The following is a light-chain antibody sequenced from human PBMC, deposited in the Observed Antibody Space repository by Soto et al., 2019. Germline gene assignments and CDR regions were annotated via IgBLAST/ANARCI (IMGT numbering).Light chain of an antibody. V-gene: IGKV1-5*03. Sequence: DIQMTQSTSTQSTSVGDRVTITCRASLSISTWLAWYQQKPGKPPKLLIYKASTLESGVPARFSGSGSGSEFTLTITSLQPDDFATYYCQQYDTCPWTFGQGTKVDIK. CDR3: QQYDTCPWT. J-gene: IGKJ1*01. CDR1: LSISTW. CDR2: KAS.